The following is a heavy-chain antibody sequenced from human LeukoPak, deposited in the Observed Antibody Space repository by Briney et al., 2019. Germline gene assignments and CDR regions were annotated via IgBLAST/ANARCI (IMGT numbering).Heavy chain of an antibody. V-gene: IGHV3-74*01. J-gene: IGHJ4*02. Sequence: PGGSLRLSCAASGFTFSSYWMHWVRQAPGKGLVWVSRINNDGSSTSYADSVKGRFTISRDSAKNTLYLQMNSLRAEDTAVYYCTGGELGFTLDYWGQGTLVTVSS. CDR1: GFTFSSYW. D-gene: IGHD7-27*01. CDR3: TGGELGFTLDY. CDR2: INNDGSST.